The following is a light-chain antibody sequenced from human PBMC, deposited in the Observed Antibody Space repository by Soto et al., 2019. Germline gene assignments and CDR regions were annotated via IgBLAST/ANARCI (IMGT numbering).Light chain of an antibody. J-gene: IGKJ4*01. CDR3: QQYNNWPLT. V-gene: IGKV3-15*01. Sequence: EIVLTQSPGTLSLSPGERATLSCRASQSVSSNLAWYQQKPGQAPRLLIYGASTRATGIPARFSGSGSGTEFTLIISSLQSEDFAVYFCQQYNNWPLTFGGGTMV. CDR2: GAS. CDR1: QSVSSN.